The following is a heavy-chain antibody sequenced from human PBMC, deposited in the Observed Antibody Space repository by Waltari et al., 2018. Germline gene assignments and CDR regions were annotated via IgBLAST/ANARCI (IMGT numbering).Heavy chain of an antibody. CDR3: ARGDIVVVPAAFASTPPPIFDY. CDR1: GGSISSGDYY. Sequence: QVQLQESGPGLVKPSQTLSLTCTVSGGSISSGDYYWSWIRQPPGKGLEWIGYISYSGSTYYNPSLKSRVTISVDTAKNQFSLKLSSVTAADTAVYYCARGDIVVVPAAFASTPPPIFDYWGQGTLVTVSS. V-gene: IGHV4-30-4*08. J-gene: IGHJ4*02. CDR2: ISYSGST. D-gene: IGHD2-2*01.